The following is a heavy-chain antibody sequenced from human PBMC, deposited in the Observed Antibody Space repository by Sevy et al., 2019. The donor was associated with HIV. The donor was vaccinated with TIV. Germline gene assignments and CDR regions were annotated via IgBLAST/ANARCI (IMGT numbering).Heavy chain of an antibody. CDR1: GGSISKIGNY. Sequence: SETLSLTCSVSGGSISKIGNYWCWVRQPPGERLEWIGDIFHTGKTNYNPSLKSRVTISLDTSKNQFSLKLSSVTAADTAVYYCAKIYDYWGPGALVTVSS. CDR2: IFHTGKT. D-gene: IGHD3-3*01. J-gene: IGHJ4*02. V-gene: IGHV4-39*01. CDR3: AKIYDY.